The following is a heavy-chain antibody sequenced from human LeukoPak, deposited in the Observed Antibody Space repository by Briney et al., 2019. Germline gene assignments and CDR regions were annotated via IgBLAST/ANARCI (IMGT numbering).Heavy chain of an antibody. Sequence: SETLSLTCTVSGGSISSYYWSWIRQPPGKGLEWIGHIYYSGSTNYNPSLKSRVIISLDTSKNQFSLSLRSVTTADTAVYYCARDYCRGGSCYGFDPWGQGTLVTVSS. V-gene: IGHV4-59*01. CDR3: ARDYCRGGSCYGFDP. CDR2: IYYSGST. J-gene: IGHJ5*02. D-gene: IGHD2-15*01. CDR1: GGSISSYY.